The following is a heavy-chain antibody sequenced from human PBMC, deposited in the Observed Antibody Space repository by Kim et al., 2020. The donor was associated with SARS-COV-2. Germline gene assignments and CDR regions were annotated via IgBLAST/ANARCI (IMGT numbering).Heavy chain of an antibody. Sequence: KFQGRVTIIADKSTSTAYMELSSLRSEDTAVYYCASCSGGSCSREYYFDYWGQGTLVTVSS. CDR3: ASCSGGSCSREYYFDY. J-gene: IGHJ4*02. V-gene: IGHV1-69*02. D-gene: IGHD2-15*01.